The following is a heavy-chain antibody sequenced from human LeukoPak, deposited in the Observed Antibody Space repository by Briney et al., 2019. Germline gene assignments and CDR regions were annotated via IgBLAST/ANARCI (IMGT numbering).Heavy chain of an antibody. CDR3: TRASGGAAAADYDP. V-gene: IGHV4-31*02. Sequence: PSQTLSPTWTVSGGSISSGGYYLRWIRQHPGKGLEWIGFTYYSGTAYYNPSLKSRVSISIDTSNNHFSLTLSSVSGADTAIYSGTRASGGAAAADYDPWCRGALVTVSS. J-gene: IGHJ5*02. D-gene: IGHD6-25*01. CDR2: TYYSGTA. CDR1: GGSISSGGYY.